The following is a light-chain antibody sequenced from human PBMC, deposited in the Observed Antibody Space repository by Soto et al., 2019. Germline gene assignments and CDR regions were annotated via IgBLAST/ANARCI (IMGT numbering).Light chain of an antibody. CDR2: GAS. J-gene: IGKJ1*01. CDR3: QEYNNYWT. V-gene: IGKV3-15*01. CDR1: QSVSSN. Sequence: TQSPGTLSLSTWERATLSCRASQSVSSNLAWYQQKPGQAPRLLVYGASTRATGIPARFSASGSGTEFTLTISSLHPDDFATYYCQEYNNYWTFGQGTKVDIK.